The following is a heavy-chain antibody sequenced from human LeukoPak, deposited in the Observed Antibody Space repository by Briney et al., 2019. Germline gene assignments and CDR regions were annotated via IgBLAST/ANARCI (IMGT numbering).Heavy chain of an antibody. J-gene: IGHJ4*02. Sequence: GGSLRLSCAASGFTFSSYTMSWVRQAPGKGLEWVSVISVGGGSTFYADSAKGRFTISRDNSKNTLYLQMNSLRAEDTAVYYCAKEGAEGATYWGQGTLVTVSS. V-gene: IGHV3-23*01. D-gene: IGHD1-26*01. CDR1: GFTFSSYT. CDR2: ISVGGGST. CDR3: AKEGAEGATY.